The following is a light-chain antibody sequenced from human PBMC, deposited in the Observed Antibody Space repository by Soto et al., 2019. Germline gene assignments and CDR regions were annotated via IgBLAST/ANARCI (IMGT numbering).Light chain of an antibody. V-gene: IGLV2-14*01. CDR2: EVS. CDR1: SSDVGGYSY. J-gene: IGLJ2*01. Sequence: QSALTQPASVSGSPGQSITISCTGTSSDVGGYSYVSWYQHHPRKAPKLMIYEVSNRPSGISNRFSGSKSGNAASLTISGLQAEDEADYYCSSYTSTSTPVVFGGGTKLTVL. CDR3: SSYTSTSTPVV.